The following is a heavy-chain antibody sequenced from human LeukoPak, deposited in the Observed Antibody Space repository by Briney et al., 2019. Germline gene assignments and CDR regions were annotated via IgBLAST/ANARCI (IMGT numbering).Heavy chain of an antibody. Sequence: GGSLRLSCAASGFTFSSYWMSWVRQAPGKGLEWVANIKQDGSEKYYVDSVKGRFTISRDNAKNSLYPQMNSLRAEDTAVYYCARDSSSYYYYYYYYMDVWGKGTTVTISS. CDR2: IKQDGSEK. CDR3: ARDSSSYYYYYYYYMDV. CDR1: GFTFSSYW. J-gene: IGHJ6*03. D-gene: IGHD6-13*01. V-gene: IGHV3-7*01.